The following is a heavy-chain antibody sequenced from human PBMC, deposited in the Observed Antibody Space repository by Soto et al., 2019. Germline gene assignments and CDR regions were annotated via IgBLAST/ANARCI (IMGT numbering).Heavy chain of an antibody. CDR1: GGSISSYY. J-gene: IGHJ5*02. CDR3: ARAVGYCSGGSCWNWFDP. Sequence: PSETLSLTCTVSGGSISSYYWSWIRQPPGKGLEWIGYIYYSGSTNYNPSLKSRVTISVDTSKNQFSLKLSSVTAADTAVYYCARAVGYCSGGSCWNWFDPWGQGTLVTVSS. CDR2: IYYSGST. D-gene: IGHD2-15*01. V-gene: IGHV4-59*01.